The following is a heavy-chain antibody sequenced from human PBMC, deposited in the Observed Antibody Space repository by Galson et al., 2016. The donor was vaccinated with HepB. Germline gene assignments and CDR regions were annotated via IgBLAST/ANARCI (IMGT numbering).Heavy chain of an antibody. Sequence: SETLSLTCGVSGGSFNAYYWSWIRQSPGKGLEWIGEINHTRFTKYSPSLKSRVTISVDTSKNQFSLKLTSMTAADTAVYYCARVVVAATNWFDPWGQGTLVTVSS. J-gene: IGHJ5*02. CDR1: GGSFNAYY. CDR3: ARVVVAATNWFDP. CDR2: INHTRFT. V-gene: IGHV4-34*01. D-gene: IGHD2-15*01.